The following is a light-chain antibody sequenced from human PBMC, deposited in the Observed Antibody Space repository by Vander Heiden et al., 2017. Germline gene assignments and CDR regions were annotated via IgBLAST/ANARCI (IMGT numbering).Light chain of an antibody. J-gene: IGKJ1*01. CDR2: AAY. V-gene: IGKV1-39*01. CDR3: QQSYSTPRT. Sequence: DIQMTPSPSSLSASVGDRVTITCRASQSISSYLNWYQQKPGKAPKLLIYAAYSLQSGVPSRFSGSGSGTDFTLTISSLQPEDFATYYCQQSYSTPRTFGQGTKVEIK. CDR1: QSISSY.